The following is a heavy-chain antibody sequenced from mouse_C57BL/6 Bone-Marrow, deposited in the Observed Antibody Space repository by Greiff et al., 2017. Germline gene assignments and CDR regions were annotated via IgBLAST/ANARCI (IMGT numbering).Heavy chain of an antibody. CDR1: GYTFTSYW. J-gene: IGHJ1*03. CDR3: AGSPYYYGSSWYFDV. CDR2: IYPGSGST. D-gene: IGHD1-1*01. V-gene: IGHV1-55*01. Sequence: VQLQQPGAELVKPGASVKMSCKASGYTFTSYWITWVKQRPGQGLEWIGDIYPGSGSTNYNEKFKSKATLTVDTSSSTAYMQLSSLTSEDSAVYDCAGSPYYYGSSWYFDVWGTGTTVTVSS.